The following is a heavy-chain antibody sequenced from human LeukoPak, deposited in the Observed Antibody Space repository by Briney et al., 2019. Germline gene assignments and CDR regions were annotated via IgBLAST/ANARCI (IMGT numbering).Heavy chain of an antibody. J-gene: IGHJ4*02. D-gene: IGHD3-22*01. V-gene: IGHV3-9*01. CDR3: AKGGNYYDSSGRYYFDY. Sequence: PGGSLRLSCAASGFTFDDYAMHWVRQAPGKGLEWVSGISWNSGSIGYADSVKGRFTISRDNAKNSLYLQMNSLRAEDTALYYCAKGGNYYDSSGRYYFDYWGQGTLVTVSS. CDR1: GFTFDDYA. CDR2: ISWNSGSI.